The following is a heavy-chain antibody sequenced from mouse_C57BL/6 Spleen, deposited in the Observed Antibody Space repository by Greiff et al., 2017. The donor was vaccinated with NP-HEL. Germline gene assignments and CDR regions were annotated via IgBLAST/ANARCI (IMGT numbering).Heavy chain of an antibody. V-gene: IGHV1-61*01. D-gene: IGHD2-5*01. Sequence: QVQLQQPGAELVRPGSSVKLSCKASGYTFTSYWMDWVKQRPGQGLEWIGNIYPSDSETHYNQKFKDKAKLTVDKSSSTAYMQLSSLTSEDSAVYYCARKGYSNYGAMDYWGQGTSVTVSS. CDR2: IYPSDSET. CDR3: ARKGYSNYGAMDY. J-gene: IGHJ4*01. CDR1: GYTFTSYW.